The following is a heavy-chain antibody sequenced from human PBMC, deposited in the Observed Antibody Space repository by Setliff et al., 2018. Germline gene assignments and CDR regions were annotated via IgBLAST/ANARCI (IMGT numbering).Heavy chain of an antibody. CDR2: IHSGTT. CDR3: ARSFSRREKFLLDY. Sequence: SETLSLTCAVSGYSISSAYYWGWIRQPPGKGLEWIGSIHSGTTYYNPSLKSRVTISVDTSKNQFSLKVSSVTAADTAVYYCARSFSRREKFLLDYWGQGALVTVSS. CDR1: GYSISSAYY. V-gene: IGHV4-38-2*01. J-gene: IGHJ4*02.